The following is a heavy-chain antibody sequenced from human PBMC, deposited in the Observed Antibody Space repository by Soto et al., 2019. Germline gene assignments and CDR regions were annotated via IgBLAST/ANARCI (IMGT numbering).Heavy chain of an antibody. Sequence: GASVKVSCKASGYTFTSYGISWVRQAPGQGLEWMGWISAYNGNTNYAQKLQGRVTMTTDTSTSTAYMELRSLRSDDTAVYYCARNIDSYRSAPDASHIWGQGTMVTGSS. J-gene: IGHJ3*02. V-gene: IGHV1-18*01. CDR3: ARNIDSYRSAPDASHI. D-gene: IGHD5-18*01. CDR2: ISAYNGNT. CDR1: GYTFTSYG.